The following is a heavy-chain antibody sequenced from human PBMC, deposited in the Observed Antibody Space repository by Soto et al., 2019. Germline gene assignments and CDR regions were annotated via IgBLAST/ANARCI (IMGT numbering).Heavy chain of an antibody. V-gene: IGHV4-61*01. D-gene: IGHD6-19*01. CDR2: ISYTGKT. Sequence: AETLSLTCTVSGVSISGVSISSNFWGWVRQPTGKGLEYIGSISYTGKTNYNPSLKSRVTIAVDTSKNQFSLKLSSVTAADTAVYYCARIPYSSASFAYWGQGTLVTVSS. J-gene: IGHJ4*02. CDR3: ARIPYSSASFAY. CDR1: GVSISGVSISSNF.